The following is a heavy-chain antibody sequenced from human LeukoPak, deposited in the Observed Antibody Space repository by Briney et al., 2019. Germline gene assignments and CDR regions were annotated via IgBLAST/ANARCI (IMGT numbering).Heavy chain of an antibody. CDR1: GGSFSGYY. CDR3: ARGYGSGSYNNFNQ. D-gene: IGHD3-10*01. CDR2: INHSGST. V-gene: IGHV4-34*01. Sequence: SETLSLTCAVYGGSFSGYYWSWIRQPPGKGLEWIGEINHSGSTNYNPSLKSRVTISVDTSKNQFSLKLSSVTAADTAVYYCARGYGSGSYNNFNQWGQGLLVAVSS. J-gene: IGHJ4*02.